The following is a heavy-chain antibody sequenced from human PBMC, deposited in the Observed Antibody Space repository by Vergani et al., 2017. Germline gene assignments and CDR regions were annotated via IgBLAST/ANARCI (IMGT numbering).Heavy chain of an antibody. CDR2: IKQDGSEK. V-gene: IGHV3-7*01. CDR3: ARLGDNWNIYYYYYGMDV. CDR1: GFTFSSYG. J-gene: IGHJ6*02. Sequence: VQLVESGGGVVQPGRSLRLSCAASGFTFSSYGMHWVRQAPGKGLEWVANIKQDGSEKYYVDSVKGRFTISRDNAKNSLYLQMNSLRAEDTAVYYCARLGDNWNIYYYYYGMDVWGQGTTVTVSS. D-gene: IGHD1-1*01.